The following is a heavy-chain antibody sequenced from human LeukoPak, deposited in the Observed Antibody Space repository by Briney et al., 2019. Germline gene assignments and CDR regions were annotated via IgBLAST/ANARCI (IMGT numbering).Heavy chain of an antibody. Sequence: PGGSLRPSCAASGFTFSSYSMNWVRQAPGKGLEWVSSISSSSSYIYYADSVKGRFTISRDNAKNSLYLQMNSLRAEDTAVYYCARSGGHSSSPFDYWGQGTLVTVSS. CDR1: GFTFSSYS. D-gene: IGHD6-13*01. J-gene: IGHJ4*02. CDR2: ISSSSSYI. V-gene: IGHV3-21*01. CDR3: ARSGGHSSSPFDY.